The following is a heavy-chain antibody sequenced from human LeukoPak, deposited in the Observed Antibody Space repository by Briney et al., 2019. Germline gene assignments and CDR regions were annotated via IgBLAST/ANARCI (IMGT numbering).Heavy chain of an antibody. CDR1: GGSISSYY. D-gene: IGHD3-22*01. Sequence: SETLSLTCTVSGGSISSYYWSWIRQPPGKGLEWIGYIYYSGSTNYNPSLKSRVTISADTSKNQFSLKLSSVTAADTAVYYCARDSSGYYRGWFDPWGQGTLVTVSS. V-gene: IGHV4-59*01. CDR2: IYYSGST. CDR3: ARDSSGYYRGWFDP. J-gene: IGHJ5*02.